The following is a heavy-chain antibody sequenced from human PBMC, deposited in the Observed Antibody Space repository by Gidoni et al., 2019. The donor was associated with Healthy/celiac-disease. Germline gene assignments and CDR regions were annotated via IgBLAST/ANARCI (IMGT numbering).Heavy chain of an antibody. CDR3: ARVYGGTYYYGLDV. CDR2: IIPILGIA. Sequence: QVQLVQSGAEVKKPGSSVKVSCKASAGTFSSYAISWVRQAPGPGLEWMGRIIPILGIANYAQKFQGRCTITADKSTSTAYMELSSLRSEDTAVYYCARVYGGTYYYGLDVWGQGTTVTVSS. J-gene: IGHJ6*02. D-gene: IGHD4-17*01. CDR1: AGTFSSYA. V-gene: IGHV1-69*04.